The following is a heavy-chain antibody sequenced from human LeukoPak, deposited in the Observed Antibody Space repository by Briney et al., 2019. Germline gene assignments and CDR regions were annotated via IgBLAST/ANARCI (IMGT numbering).Heavy chain of an antibody. V-gene: IGHV1-2*04. CDR2: INPNSGGT. J-gene: IGHJ3*02. Sequence: ASVKVSCTASGYTFTGYYMHWVRQAPGQGLEWMGWINPNSGGTNYAQKFQGWVTMTRDTSISTAYMELSRLRSDDTAVYYCARAHGDSSSLNGAFDIWGQGTMVTVSS. CDR1: GYTFTGYY. D-gene: IGHD6-13*01. CDR3: ARAHGDSSSLNGAFDI.